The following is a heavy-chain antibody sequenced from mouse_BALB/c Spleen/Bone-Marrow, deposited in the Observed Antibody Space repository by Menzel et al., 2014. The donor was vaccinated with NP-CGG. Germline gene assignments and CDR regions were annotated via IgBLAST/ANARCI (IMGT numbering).Heavy chain of an antibody. V-gene: IGHV4-1*02. D-gene: IGHD2-3*01. J-gene: IGHJ3*01. CDR2: INPDSSTI. Sequence: EVKLMESGGGLVQPGGSLKLSCAASGFDFSRYWMSWVRQAPGKGLEWIGEINPDSSTINYTPSLRDKFIISRDNAKNTLYLQMSKVRSEDTALYYCARLGYYGGFAYWGQGTLVTVSA. CDR1: GFDFSRYW. CDR3: ARLGYYGGFAY.